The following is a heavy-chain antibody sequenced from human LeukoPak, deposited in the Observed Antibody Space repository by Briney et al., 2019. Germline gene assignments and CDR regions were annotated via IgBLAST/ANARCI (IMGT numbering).Heavy chain of an antibody. D-gene: IGHD3-10*01. V-gene: IGHV4-59*01. CDR1: GASISSYY. CDR2: IYYSGTT. CDR3: ARVYGSGSQPFDY. J-gene: IGHJ4*02. Sequence: PSETLSLTCTVSGASISSYYWSWIRQPPGKGLEWIGYIYYSGTTNYNPSLKSRVTISVDTFKNQFSLKLSSVTAADTAVYYCARVYGSGSQPFDYWGQGTLVTVSS.